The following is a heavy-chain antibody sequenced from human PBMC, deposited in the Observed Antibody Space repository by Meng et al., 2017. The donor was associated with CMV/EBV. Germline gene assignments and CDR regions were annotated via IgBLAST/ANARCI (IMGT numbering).Heavy chain of an antibody. CDR3: ARGVIEMATRVGLRY. D-gene: IGHD5-24*01. CDR1: GGTFSSYA. J-gene: IGHJ4*02. V-gene: IGHV1-69*12. Sequence: HVQLVQSGAEVKKPGSSVKVSGKASGGTFSSYAIGWLRQAPGQGLEWMGGIIPIFGTANYAQKFQGRVTITADESTSTAYMELSSLRSEDTAVYYCARGVIEMATRVGLRYWGQGTLVTVSS. CDR2: IIPIFGTA.